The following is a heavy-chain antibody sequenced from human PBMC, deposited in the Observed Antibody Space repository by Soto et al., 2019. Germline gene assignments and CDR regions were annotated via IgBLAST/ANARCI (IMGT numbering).Heavy chain of an antibody. Sequence: GGSLRLSCAASGFTFSSYAMHWVRQAPGKGLEWVAVISYDGSNKYYADSVKGRFTISRDNSKNTLYLQMNSLRAEDTAVYYCARDGGCSGGSCYPEITLDYWGQGTLVTVSS. V-gene: IGHV3-30-3*01. CDR3: ARDGGCSGGSCYPEITLDY. CDR1: GFTFSSYA. CDR2: ISYDGSNK. D-gene: IGHD2-15*01. J-gene: IGHJ4*02.